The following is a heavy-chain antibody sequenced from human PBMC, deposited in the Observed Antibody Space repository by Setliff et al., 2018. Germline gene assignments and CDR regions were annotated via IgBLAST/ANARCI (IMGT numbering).Heavy chain of an antibody. Sequence: SETLSLTCGVSGVSINSGHYWGWIRQPPGKGLEWIVTMSHRGRTYYNPSLESRVTMSLDTSKNRFSLGLTYVAAADTAMYYCATPRRDDLDTPFDTFDIWGQGTMVTVSS. D-gene: IGHD3-3*01. CDR2: MSHRGRT. J-gene: IGHJ3*02. CDR3: ATPRRDDLDTPFDTFDI. V-gene: IGHV4-38-2*01. CDR1: GVSINSGHY.